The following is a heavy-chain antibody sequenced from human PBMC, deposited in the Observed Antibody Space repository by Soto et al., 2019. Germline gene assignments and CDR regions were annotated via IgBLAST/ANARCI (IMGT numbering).Heavy chain of an antibody. CDR2: IIPILGIA. Sequence: QVQLVQSGAEVKKPGSSVKVSCKASGGTFSSYTISWVRQAPGQGLEWMGRIIPILGIANYAQKFQGRVTITADKSTSTAYMELRSLRSEDTAVYYGARLYGDYVSNWFDPWGQGTLVTVSS. D-gene: IGHD4-17*01. V-gene: IGHV1-69*02. J-gene: IGHJ5*02. CDR1: GGTFSSYT. CDR3: ARLYGDYVSNWFDP.